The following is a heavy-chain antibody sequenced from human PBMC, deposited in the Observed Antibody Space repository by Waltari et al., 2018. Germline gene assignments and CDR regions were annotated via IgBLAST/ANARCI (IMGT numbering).Heavy chain of an antibody. Sequence: SGMGVGWIRQPPGKALEWLALIYWDDDKRYRPSLKSRLTITKHTSKNQVVLTMTNMDSVDTATYYCAHKKYGVANSFDYWGQGILVTVSA. D-gene: IGHD2-15*01. CDR1: SGMG. CDR3: AHKKYGVANSFDY. V-gene: IGHV2-5*02. CDR2: IYWDDDK. J-gene: IGHJ4*02.